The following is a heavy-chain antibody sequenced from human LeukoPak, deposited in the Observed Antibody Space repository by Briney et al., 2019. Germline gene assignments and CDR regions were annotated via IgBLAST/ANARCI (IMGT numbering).Heavy chain of an antibody. D-gene: IGHD1-26*01. CDR2: ISSSSSYI. CDR3: ARGGPKWELRPADY. Sequence: GGSLRLSCAASGFTFSSYSMNSVRQAPGKGLEWVSSISSSSSYIYYADSVKGRFTISRDNAKNSLYLQMNSLRAEDTAVYYCARGGPKWELRPADYWGQGTLVTVSS. CDR1: GFTFSSYS. J-gene: IGHJ4*02. V-gene: IGHV3-21*01.